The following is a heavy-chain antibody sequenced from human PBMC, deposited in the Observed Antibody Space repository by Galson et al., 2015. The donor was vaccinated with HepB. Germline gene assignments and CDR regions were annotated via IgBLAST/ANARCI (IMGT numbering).Heavy chain of an antibody. V-gene: IGHV3-33*01. J-gene: IGHJ5*02. CDR2: LWYGGTNE. CDR3: ARASALRFSGGNWFDP. CDR1: GFTFSNYG. Sequence: SLRLSCAASGFTFSNYGMHWVRQAPGKGLEWVALLWYGGTNEHYADSVKGRFVISTDNSKTTLYLQMNSLRADDTAVYYCARASALRFSGGNWFDPWGQGTLVIVSA. D-gene: IGHD3-3*01.